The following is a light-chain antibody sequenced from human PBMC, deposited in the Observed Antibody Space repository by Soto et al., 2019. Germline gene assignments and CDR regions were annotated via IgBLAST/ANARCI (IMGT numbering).Light chain of an antibody. Sequence: QSALTQPASVSGFPGQSITISCTGTSSDVGGYNYVSWYQQHPGKAPKLMIYDVSNRPSGVSNRFSGSKSGNTASLTISGLQAEDEADYYCSSYTSSGTFGVFGGGTKVTVL. CDR3: SSYTSSGTFGV. J-gene: IGLJ3*02. V-gene: IGLV2-14*01. CDR1: SSDVGGYNY. CDR2: DVS.